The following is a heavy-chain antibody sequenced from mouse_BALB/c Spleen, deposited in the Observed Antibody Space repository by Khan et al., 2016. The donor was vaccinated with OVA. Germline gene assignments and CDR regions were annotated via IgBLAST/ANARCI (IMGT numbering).Heavy chain of an antibody. J-gene: IGHJ2*01. CDR3: ACSRFYYIYAFCDY. Sequence: EVQLQESGPGLVKPSQSLSLTCTVTAYSITSDYAWTWIRQFPGNKLEWMGYISYSGSTSYNPSLKSRISITRDTSKNQFFLQLISVTTEDTATYYCACSRFYYIYAFCDYWGQGTTLTVSS. V-gene: IGHV3-2*02. D-gene: IGHD2-1*01. CDR2: ISYSGST. CDR1: AYSITSDYA.